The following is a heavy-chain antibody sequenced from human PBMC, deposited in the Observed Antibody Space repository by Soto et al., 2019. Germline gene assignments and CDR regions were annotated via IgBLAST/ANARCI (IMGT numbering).Heavy chain of an antibody. CDR1: GYTFSSYG. CDR2: ISPYNDDT. Sequence: QAQLVQSGAEVKKPGASVKVSCKASGYTFSSYGISWVRQAPGQGLEWLGWISPYNDDTNYAQKLQGRVTMTTDTSTRTAYMVLRSLRSDDTAVYYCARGGYYDSSGSRNYHYYGMDVWGQGTTVTVSS. J-gene: IGHJ6*02. D-gene: IGHD3-22*01. V-gene: IGHV1-18*01. CDR3: ARGGYYDSSGSRNYHYYGMDV.